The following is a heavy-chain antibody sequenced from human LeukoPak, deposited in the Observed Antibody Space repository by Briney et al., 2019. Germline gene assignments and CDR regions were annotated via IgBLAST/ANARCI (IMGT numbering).Heavy chain of an antibody. V-gene: IGHV4-4*02. J-gene: IGHJ3*02. CDR1: GGSISSSNW. CDR3: ARSAIVRASVTFDI. CDR2: MYNGGST. Sequence: SSGTPSLTCAVSGGSISSSNWWNWVRQPPGKGLEWIGEMYNGGSTNYNPSLKSRVTMSVDKSKDQFSLKLTSVTAAATAVYYCARSAIVRASVTFDIWGQGTMVTVSS. D-gene: IGHD1-26*01.